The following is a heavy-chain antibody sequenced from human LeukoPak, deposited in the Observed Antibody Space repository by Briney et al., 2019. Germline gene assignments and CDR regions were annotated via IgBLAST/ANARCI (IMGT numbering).Heavy chain of an antibody. CDR1: GFTFSSYS. J-gene: IGHJ4*02. V-gene: IGHV3-21*01. CDR3: AKGLTTVVYGFDY. Sequence: GGSLRLSCAASGFTFSSYSMNWVRQAPGKGLEWVSSISSRSGDIYYADSVKGRFTISRDNAKNSLYLQMNSLRAEDTAVYYCAKGLTTVVYGFDYWGQGTLVTVSS. CDR2: ISSRSGDI. D-gene: IGHD4-23*01.